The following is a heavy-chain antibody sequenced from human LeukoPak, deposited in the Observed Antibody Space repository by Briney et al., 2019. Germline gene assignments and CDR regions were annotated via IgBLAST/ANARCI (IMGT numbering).Heavy chain of an antibody. Sequence: SGPALVKLTQTLTLTCTFSGFSLSTSGMRVSWIRQPPGKALEWLARIDWDDDKFYSTSLKTRLTISQDTSKNQVVLTMTNMDPVDTATYYCARTGYYASTGYFDYWGQGTLVTVSS. CDR2: IDWDDDK. CDR3: ARTGYYASTGYFDY. CDR1: GFSLSTSGMR. V-gene: IGHV2-70*04. J-gene: IGHJ4*02. D-gene: IGHD3-9*01.